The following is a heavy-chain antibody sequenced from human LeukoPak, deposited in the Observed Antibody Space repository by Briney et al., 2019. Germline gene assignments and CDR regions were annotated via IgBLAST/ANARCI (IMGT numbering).Heavy chain of an antibody. CDR2: IYSGGST. J-gene: IGHJ3*02. CDR1: GFTVSSNY. V-gene: IGHV3-66*01. Sequence: GGSLRLSCAASGFTVSSNYMSWVRQAPGKGLEWVSVIYSGGSTYYADSVKGRFTISRDNSKNTLYPQMNSLRAEDTAVYYCARAPDIVVVPAINHDAFDIWGQGTMVTVSS. CDR3: ARAPDIVVVPAINHDAFDI. D-gene: IGHD2-2*01.